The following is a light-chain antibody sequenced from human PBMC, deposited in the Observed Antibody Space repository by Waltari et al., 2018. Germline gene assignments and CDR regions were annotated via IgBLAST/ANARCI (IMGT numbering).Light chain of an antibody. CDR1: SSDVGGYNY. CDR2: EVS. CDR3: V. V-gene: IGLV2-8*01. J-gene: IGLJ3*02. Sequence: PSASGSPGQSVTISCTGTSSDVGGYNYVSWYQRHPGKAPKLMIYEVSKRPSGVPDRFSGSKSGNTASLTVSGLQAEDEADYQGVFGGGTKLTVL.